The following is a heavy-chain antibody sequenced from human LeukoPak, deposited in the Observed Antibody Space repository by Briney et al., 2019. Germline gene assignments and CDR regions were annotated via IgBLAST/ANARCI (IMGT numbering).Heavy chain of an antibody. CDR2: INHSGST. CDR1: GGSFSGYY. CDR3: ARSLGYSDTWYNY. V-gene: IGHV4-34*01. J-gene: IGHJ4*02. Sequence: PSETLSLTCAVYGGSFSGYYWSWIRQPPGKGLEWIGEINHSGSTNYNPSLKSRVTISVDTSKNQFSLKLSSVTAADTAVYYCARSLGYSDTWYNYWGQGTLVTVSS. D-gene: IGHD6-13*01.